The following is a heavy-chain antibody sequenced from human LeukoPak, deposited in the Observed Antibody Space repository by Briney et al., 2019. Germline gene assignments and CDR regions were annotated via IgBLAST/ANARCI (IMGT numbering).Heavy chain of an antibody. V-gene: IGHV4-59*01. Sequence: PSETLSLTCTVSGGSISSYYWSWIRQPPGKGLEWIGYIYYSGSTNYNPSLKSRVTISVDTSKNQFSLKLSSVTAADTAVYYCARFHRDDYGDYDWFDPWGQGTLVTVSS. D-gene: IGHD4-17*01. CDR2: IYYSGST. J-gene: IGHJ5*02. CDR3: ARFHRDDYGDYDWFDP. CDR1: GGSISSYY.